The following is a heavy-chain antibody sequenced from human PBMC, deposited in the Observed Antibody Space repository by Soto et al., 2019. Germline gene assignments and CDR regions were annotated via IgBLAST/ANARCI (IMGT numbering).Heavy chain of an antibody. CDR1: GLTFSRNY. Sequence: PGEDLKMTCAACGLTFSRNYMSGVRQAPGKGLEWVSVIYSGGSTYYSDSVKGRFNISREKYKNTLYLQLKSLRAEEKEVYYCARVLPMVTHTSSPSWGRRTRGT. V-gene: IGHV3-53*01. CDR3: ARVLPMVTHTSSPS. D-gene: IGHD2-8*01. CDR2: IYSGGST. J-gene: IGHJ6*02.